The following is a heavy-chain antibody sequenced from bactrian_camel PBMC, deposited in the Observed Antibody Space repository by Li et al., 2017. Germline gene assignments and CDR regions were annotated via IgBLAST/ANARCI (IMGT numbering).Heavy chain of an antibody. J-gene: IGHJ6*01. CDR2: IESDGST. CDR3: VRDPEIISVGSSGAVGY. D-gene: IGHD5*01. Sequence: HVQLVESGGGSVQVGGSLRLSCVASGDTISRYCMGWFRQIPDKEREGVAGIESDGSTSYADSVKGRFTTSRDSAKNTVYLRMNSLKPEDTAVYYCVRDPEIISVGSSGAVGYWGQGTQVTVS. CDR1: GDTISRYC. V-gene: IGHV3S9*01.